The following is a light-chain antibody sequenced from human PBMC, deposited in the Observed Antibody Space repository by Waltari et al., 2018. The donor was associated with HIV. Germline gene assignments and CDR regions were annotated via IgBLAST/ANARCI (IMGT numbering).Light chain of an antibody. V-gene: IGLV2-14*01. CDR1: SNDVGGSNY. CDR3: SSYTSSATLV. J-gene: IGLJ2*01. Sequence: QSALTQPASVSGSPGQSISIACTGTSNDVGGSNYVSWYQHHPGKAPQLMIYEVSDRPSGVSLRFSASKKGSTASLTITGRQAENEADDYCSSYTSSATLVFGGGTKLTV. CDR2: EVS.